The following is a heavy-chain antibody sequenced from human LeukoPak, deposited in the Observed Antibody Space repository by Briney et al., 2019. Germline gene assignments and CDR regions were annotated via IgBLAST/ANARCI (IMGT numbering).Heavy chain of an antibody. J-gene: IGHJ6*02. CDR1: GFTFDDYA. CDR2: ISWNSGSI. CDR3: AKDMGSGSYVGYYYYYYGMDV. V-gene: IGHV3-9*01. Sequence: GRSLRLSCAASGFTFDDYAMPWVRHAPGKGLEWVSGISWNSGSIGYADSVKGRFTISRDNAKNSLYLQMNSLRAEDTALYYCAKDMGSGSYVGYYYYYYGMDVWGQGTTVTVSS. D-gene: IGHD3-10*01.